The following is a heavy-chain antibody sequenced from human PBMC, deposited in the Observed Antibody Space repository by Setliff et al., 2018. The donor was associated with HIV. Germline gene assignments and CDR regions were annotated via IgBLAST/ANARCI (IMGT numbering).Heavy chain of an antibody. D-gene: IGHD3-16*01. V-gene: IGHV3-48*01. Sequence: GGSLRLSCAASGFTFSSSGINWVRQAPGKGLEWVSYISATNEINHTDSVRGRFSISRDNAKNSLYLHMNSLRAEDTAVYYCARDDDYAFDIWGQGTVVTVSS. J-gene: IGHJ3*02. CDR3: ARDDDYAFDI. CDR1: GFTFSSSG. CDR2: ISATNEI.